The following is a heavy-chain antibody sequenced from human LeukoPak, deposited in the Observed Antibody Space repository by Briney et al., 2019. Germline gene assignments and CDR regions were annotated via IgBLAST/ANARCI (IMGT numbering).Heavy chain of an antibody. CDR2: INPNSGVT. V-gene: IGHV1-2*02. CDR3: ARGAPFYYGSGNYFPLDF. Sequence: GASVKVSCRTSESSSTRSYSYMHWVRQAPGQGLEWMGWINPNSGVTNYAQKFQGRVTMTRDTSISTAYMELSRLTSDDTAVYFCARGAPFYYGSGNYFPLDFWGQGTLVTVSS. D-gene: IGHD3-10*01. CDR1: ESSSTRSY. J-gene: IGHJ4*02.